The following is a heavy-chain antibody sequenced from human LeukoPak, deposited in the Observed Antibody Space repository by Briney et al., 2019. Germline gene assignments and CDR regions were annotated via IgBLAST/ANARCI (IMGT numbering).Heavy chain of an antibody. J-gene: IGHJ5*02. CDR3: ARGRRGGGCSSTSCYSRTWFDP. D-gene: IGHD2-2*02. CDR1: GGSFSGYY. CDR2: INHSGST. V-gene: IGHV4-34*01. Sequence: PSETLSLTCAVYGGSFSGYYWSWIRQPPGKGLEWIGEINHSGSTNYNPSLKSRVTISVDTSKNQFSLTLSSVTAADTAVYYCARGRRGGGCSSTSCYSRTWFDPWGQGTLVTVSS.